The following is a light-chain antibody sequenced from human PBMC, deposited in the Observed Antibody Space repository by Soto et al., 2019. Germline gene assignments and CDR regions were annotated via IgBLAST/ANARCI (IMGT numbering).Light chain of an antibody. CDR2: GAS. V-gene: IGKV3-15*01. CDR1: QSVSSN. J-gene: IGKJ2*03. Sequence: EIVMTQSPATLSLSPGERATLSCRASQSVSSNLAWYQQKPGQAPRLLISGASTRATGIPARFSGSGSGTEFTLTISSLQSEDFAVYYCQQYSSSPMYSFGQGTKVDIK. CDR3: QQYSSSPMYS.